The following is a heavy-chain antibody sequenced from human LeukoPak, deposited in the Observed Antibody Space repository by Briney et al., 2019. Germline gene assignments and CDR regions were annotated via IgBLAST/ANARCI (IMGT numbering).Heavy chain of an antibody. CDR2: IYTSGST. J-gene: IGHJ5*02. CDR1: GGSISTYY. Sequence: SETLSLTCAFSGGSISTYYWSWIRQPPGKGLEWIGRIYTSGSTNYNPSLKSRVTMSVDTSTNRFSLKLSSVTAADTAVYYCARVRGIYSSGWLSWWFAPWGQGTLVTVSS. D-gene: IGHD6-19*01. CDR3: ARVRGIYSSGWLSWWFAP. V-gene: IGHV4-4*07.